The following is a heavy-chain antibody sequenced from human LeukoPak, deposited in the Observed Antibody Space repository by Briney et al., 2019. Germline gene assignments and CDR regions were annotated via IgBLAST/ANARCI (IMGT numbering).Heavy chain of an antibody. J-gene: IGHJ5*02. CDR2: ISGSGST. D-gene: IGHD3-22*01. CDR1: GDSISYFY. CDR3: ARKAADYYDSSGYSFDP. Sequence: SETLSLTCSVSGDSISYFYWSWIRQAAGKGLEWIGRISGSGSTYYNPSLKSRVTISVDTSKNQFSLKLSSVTAADTAVYYCARKAADYYDSSGYSFDPWGQGTLVTVSS. V-gene: IGHV4-4*07.